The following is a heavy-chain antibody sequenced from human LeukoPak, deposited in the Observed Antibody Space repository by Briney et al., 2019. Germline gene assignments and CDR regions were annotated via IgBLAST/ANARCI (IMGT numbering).Heavy chain of an antibody. J-gene: IGHJ5*02. Sequence: GGSLRLSCAASGFTVSSNYMSWVRQAPGQGLEWVSVIYSGGSTYYVDSVKGRFAISRDNSKNTLYLQMNSLRAADTAVYYCARLDYSNWFDPWGQGTLVTVSS. CDR3: ARLDYSNWFDP. V-gene: IGHV3-53*01. CDR2: IYSGGST. CDR1: GFTVSSNY. D-gene: IGHD2-15*01.